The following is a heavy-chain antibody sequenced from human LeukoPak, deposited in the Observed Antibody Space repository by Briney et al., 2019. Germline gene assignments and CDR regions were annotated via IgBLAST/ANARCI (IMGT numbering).Heavy chain of an antibody. CDR1: GDSVSFGY. CDR3: AGRGHRYSRD. CDR2: ISDSGVT. V-gene: IGHV4-4*09. J-gene: IGHJ1*01. D-gene: IGHD2-15*01. Sequence: SETLSLTCTVSGDSVSFGYWTWIRQSPGKGLEWIGYISDSGVTDYNPSLKSRLTISVDSTNNKFSLNLHSVTAADTAVYYCAGRGHRYSRDWGQGILVTVSS.